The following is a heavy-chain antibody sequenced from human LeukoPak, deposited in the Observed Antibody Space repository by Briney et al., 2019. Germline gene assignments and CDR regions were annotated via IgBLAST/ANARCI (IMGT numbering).Heavy chain of an antibody. CDR1: GFTFSSYE. D-gene: IGHD2-15*01. V-gene: IGHV3-48*03. CDR3: AREIRYCSGSKCYLFDY. J-gene: IGHJ4*02. Sequence: GGSLRLSCAASGFTFSSYEMNWVRQAPGKGLEWVSYISSSGSTIYYADSVKGRFSISRDNAKNSLYLQMNSLRAEDTAVYYCAREIRYCSGSKCYLFDYWGQGTLVTVSS. CDR2: ISSSGSTI.